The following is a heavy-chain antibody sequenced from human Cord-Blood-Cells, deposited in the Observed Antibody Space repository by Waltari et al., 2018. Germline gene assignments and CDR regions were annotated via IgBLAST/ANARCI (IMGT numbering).Heavy chain of an antibody. Sequence: QVQLVQSGAEVKKPGASVKVSCKASGYTFTGDYIHWVRQTPGQGLEWMGWINPNSGGTNYAQKFQGRVTMTRDTSISTAYMELSRLRSDDTAVYYCASSTGAAYNWFDPWGQGTLVTVSS. J-gene: IGHJ5*02. CDR2: INPNSGGT. V-gene: IGHV1-2*02. CDR3: ASSTGAAYNWFDP. D-gene: IGHD6-13*01. CDR1: GYTFTGDY.